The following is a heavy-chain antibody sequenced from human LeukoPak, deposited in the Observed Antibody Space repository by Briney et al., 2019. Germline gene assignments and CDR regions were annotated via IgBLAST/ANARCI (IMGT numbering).Heavy chain of an antibody. D-gene: IGHD3-10*01. J-gene: IGHJ3*02. Sequence: SETLSLTCTVSGGSISSSSYYWGWIRQPPGKGLEWIGSIYYSGSTYYNPSLKSRVTISVDTSKNQFSLKLSSVTAADTAVYYCATDGSGSRTDAFDIWGQGTMVTVSS. V-gene: IGHV4-39*07. CDR1: GGSISSSSYY. CDR3: ATDGSGSRTDAFDI. CDR2: IYYSGST.